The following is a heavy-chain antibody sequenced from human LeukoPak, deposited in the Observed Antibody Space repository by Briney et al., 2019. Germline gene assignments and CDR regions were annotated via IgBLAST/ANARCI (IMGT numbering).Heavy chain of an antibody. Sequence: GGSLRLSCATSGFTFTYAWMSWVRQAPGKGLEWVGRIKSRTDGGTTDYAAPEKGRFIISRDDSKSTLYLQVNSLKTEDTAVYYCTCFTWGTSGYWGQGTLVTVSS. V-gene: IGHV3-15*01. J-gene: IGHJ4*02. CDR1: GFTFTYAW. CDR2: IKSRTDGGTT. D-gene: IGHD3-16*01. CDR3: TCFTWGTSGY.